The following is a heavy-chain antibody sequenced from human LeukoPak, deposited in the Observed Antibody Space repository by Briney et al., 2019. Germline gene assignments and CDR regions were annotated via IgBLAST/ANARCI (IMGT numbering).Heavy chain of an antibody. CDR2: IYPGESDN. V-gene: IGHV5-51*01. CDR1: GSRFTSYW. Sequence: GGAREISWQGSGSRFTSYWIGGGRQMPGKGLGGMGIIYPGESDNRYSPSCQGQVTISAEKSRRTAYLKWTSRKARGPAMYYCAGVYGDYLDYWGQGTLVPGS. D-gene: IGHD4-17*01. J-gene: IGHJ4*02. CDR3: AGVYGDYLDY.